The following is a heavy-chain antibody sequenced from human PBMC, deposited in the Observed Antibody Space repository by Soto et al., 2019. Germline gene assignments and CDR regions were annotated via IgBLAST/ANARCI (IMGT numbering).Heavy chain of an antibody. CDR2: IYYSGST. Sequence: SETLSLTCTVSGGSISSSSYYWGWIRQPPGKGLEWIGSIYYSGSTYYNPSLKSRVTISVDTSKNQFSLKLSSVTAADTAVYYCARFFDTAIVKSNGMDVWGQGTTVTFS. V-gene: IGHV4-39*01. CDR3: ARFFDTAIVKSNGMDV. J-gene: IGHJ6*02. D-gene: IGHD5-18*01. CDR1: GGSISSSSYY.